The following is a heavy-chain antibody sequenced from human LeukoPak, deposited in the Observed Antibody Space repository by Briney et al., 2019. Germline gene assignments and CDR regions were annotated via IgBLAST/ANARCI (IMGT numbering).Heavy chain of an antibody. Sequence: GSLRLSCAASGFTFSSYDMHWVRQATGKGLEWVSAIGTAGDTYYPGSVKGRFTISRENAKNSLYLQMNSLRAGDTAVYYCARARSGSSQYYYYGMDVWGQGTTVTVSS. D-gene: IGHD1-26*01. CDR2: IGTAGDT. J-gene: IGHJ6*02. CDR3: ARARSGSSQYYYYGMDV. CDR1: GFTFSSYD. V-gene: IGHV3-13*01.